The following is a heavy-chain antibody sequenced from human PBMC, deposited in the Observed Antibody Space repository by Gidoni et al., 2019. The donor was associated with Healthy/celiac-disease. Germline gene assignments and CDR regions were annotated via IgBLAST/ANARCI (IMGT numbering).Heavy chain of an antibody. CDR2: IKSKTDGGTT. J-gene: IGHJ3*02. CDR3: TTEGGGSYHPLSDAFDI. CDR1: GFTFSNAW. V-gene: IGHV3-15*07. Sequence: EVQLVESGGGLVKPGGSLRLSCAASGFTFSNAWMNWVRQAPGKGLEWVGRIKSKTDGGTTDYAAPVKGRFTISRDDSKNTLYLQMNSLKTEDTAVYYCTTEGGGSYHPLSDAFDIWGQGTMVTVSS. D-gene: IGHD1-26*01.